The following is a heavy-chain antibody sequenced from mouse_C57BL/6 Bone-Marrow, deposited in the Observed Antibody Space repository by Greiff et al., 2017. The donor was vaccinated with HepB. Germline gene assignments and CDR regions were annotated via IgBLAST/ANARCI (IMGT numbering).Heavy chain of an antibody. CDR3: ARGGPSWFAY. CDR1: GYTFTSYG. J-gene: IGHJ3*01. CDR2: IYPRSGNT. Sequence: QVQLQQSGAELARPGASVKLSCKASGYTFTSYGISWVKQRTGQGLEWIGEIYPRSGNTYYNEKFKGKATLTADKSSSTAYMELRSLTSEDSAVYLCARGGPSWFAYWGQGTLVTVSA. V-gene: IGHV1-81*01.